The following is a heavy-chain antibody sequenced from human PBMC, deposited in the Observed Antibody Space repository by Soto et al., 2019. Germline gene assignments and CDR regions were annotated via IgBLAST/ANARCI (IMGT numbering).Heavy chain of an antibody. Sequence: QVQLQESGPGLVKPSETLSLTCTFFSDAISSSSYYWGWIRQPPGKGLEWIGSINYKGSTYYNPSLKSRITISVDTPKKQFSLELSSVTAADTALYYCARPGSGFLHFDSWVQGTLVTVSS. J-gene: IGHJ4*02. V-gene: IGHV4-39*01. CDR1: SDAISSSSYY. CDR2: INYKGST. CDR3: ARPGSGFLHFDS. D-gene: IGHD3-10*01.